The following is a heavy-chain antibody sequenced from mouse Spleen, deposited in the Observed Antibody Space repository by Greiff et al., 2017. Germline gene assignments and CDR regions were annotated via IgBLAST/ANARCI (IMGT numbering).Heavy chain of an antibody. Sequence: VQLKESGAELVRSGASVKLSCTASGFNIKDYYMHWVKQRPEQGLEWIGWIDPENGNTIYDPKFQGKASITADTSSNTAYLQLSSLTSEDTAVYYCAGVYYGSSYAMDYWGQGTSVTVSS. CDR2: IDPENGNT. CDR3: AGVYYGSSYAMDY. J-gene: IGHJ4*01. D-gene: IGHD1-1*01. CDR1: GFNIKDYY. V-gene: IGHV14-1*02.